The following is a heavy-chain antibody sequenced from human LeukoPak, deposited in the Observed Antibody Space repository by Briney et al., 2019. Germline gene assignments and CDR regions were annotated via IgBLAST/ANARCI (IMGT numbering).Heavy chain of an antibody. Sequence: GGSLRLSCAASGFNFNTYSMAWVRQAPGKGLEWVSIISRASESIFYADSVKGRFTISRDNAKNSLYLRMNSLRAEDTAVYYCARTTDTAMGYYFDYWGQGTLVTVSS. CDR3: ARTTDTAMGYYFDY. J-gene: IGHJ4*02. CDR1: GFNFNTYS. V-gene: IGHV3-21*01. D-gene: IGHD5-18*01. CDR2: ISRASESI.